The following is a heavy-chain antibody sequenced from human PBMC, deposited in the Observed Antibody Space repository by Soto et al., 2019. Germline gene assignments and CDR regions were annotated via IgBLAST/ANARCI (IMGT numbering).Heavy chain of an antibody. V-gene: IGHV4-30-2*01. J-gene: IGHJ4*02. CDR2: IYHSGST. CDR3: ARGTSSWSWKFDY. D-gene: IGHD6-13*01. Sequence: TLSLTCAVSGCSISSGGYSWSWIRHPPGKGLEWIGYIYHSGSTYYNPSLKSRVTISVDRSKNQFSLKLSSVTAADTAVYYCARGTSSWSWKFDYWGQGLLVTVSS. CDR1: GCSISSGGYS.